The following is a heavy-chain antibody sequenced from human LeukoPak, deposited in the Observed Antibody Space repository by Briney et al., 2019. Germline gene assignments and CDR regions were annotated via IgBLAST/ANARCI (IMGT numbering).Heavy chain of an antibody. CDR2: ISYDGSNK. D-gene: IGHD6-13*01. V-gene: IGHV3-30*18. CDR3: AKGGVAAAGTRDDAFDI. J-gene: IGHJ3*02. Sequence: PGRSLRLSCAASGFTFSSYGMHWVRQAPGKGLEWVAVISYDGSNKYYADSVKGRFTISRDNSKNTLYLQMNSLRAEDTAVYYCAKGGVAAAGTRDDAFDIWGQGTMVTVSS. CDR1: GFTFSSYG.